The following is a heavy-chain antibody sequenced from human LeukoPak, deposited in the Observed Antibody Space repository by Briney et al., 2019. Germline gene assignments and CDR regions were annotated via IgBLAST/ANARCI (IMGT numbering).Heavy chain of an antibody. CDR3: ARGRVSSSSWSSTYYYYFYMDV. CDR2: IFYSGST. J-gene: IGHJ6*03. V-gene: IGHV4-59*01. CDR1: GFTFDDYA. Sequence: PGGSLRLSCAASGFTFDDYAMHWVRQAPGKGLEWIGNIFYSGSTYYSPSLKSRVTISRDTSKNHFSLELSSVTAADTAVYFCARGRVSSSSWSSTYYYYFYMDVWGKGTTVTVSS. D-gene: IGHD6-13*01.